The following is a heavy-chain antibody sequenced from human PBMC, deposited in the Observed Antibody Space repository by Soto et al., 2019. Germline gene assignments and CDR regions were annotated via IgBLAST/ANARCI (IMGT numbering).Heavy chain of an antibody. CDR1: GFTFSSYW. D-gene: IGHD6-19*01. V-gene: IGHV3-7*03. CDR2: IKQDGSEK. J-gene: IGHJ4*02. Sequence: PGGSLRLSCAASGFTFSSYWMSWVRQAPGKGLEWVANIKQDGSEKYYVDSVKGRFTISRDNAKNSLYLQMNSLRAEDTAVYYCARVGSGWYSDYFDYWGQGTLVTVSS. CDR3: ARVGSGWYSDYFDY.